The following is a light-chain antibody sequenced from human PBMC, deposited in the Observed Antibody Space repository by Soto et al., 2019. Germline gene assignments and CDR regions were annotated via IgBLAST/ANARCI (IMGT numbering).Light chain of an antibody. CDR1: SSNIGINT. CDR3: AAWDDSLNGYV. CDR2: NNN. V-gene: IGLV1-44*01. Sequence: QSVLTQPPSASETPGQRVTISCSGNSSNIGINTVDWFQQLPGTAPKLLIYNNNQRPSGVPDRFSGSKSGTSASLAISGLQSEDESDYYCAAWDDSLNGYVFGTGTKVTVL. J-gene: IGLJ1*01.